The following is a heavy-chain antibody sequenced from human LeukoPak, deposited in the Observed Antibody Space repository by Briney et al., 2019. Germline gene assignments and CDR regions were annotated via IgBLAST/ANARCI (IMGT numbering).Heavy chain of an antibody. CDR3: ARPNYGDYIDDAFDI. Sequence: ASVKVSCKASGYTFTNYAVHWVRQAPGQKLEWMGWINAGNGNTKYSQKFQGRVTVTRDTSASTAYMELSSLRSEDTAVYYCARPNYGDYIDDAFDIWGQGTMVTVSS. J-gene: IGHJ3*02. V-gene: IGHV1-3*01. CDR2: INAGNGNT. CDR1: GYTFTNYA. D-gene: IGHD4-17*01.